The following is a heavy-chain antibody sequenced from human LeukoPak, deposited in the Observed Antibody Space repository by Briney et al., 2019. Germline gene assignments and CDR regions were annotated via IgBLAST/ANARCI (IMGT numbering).Heavy chain of an antibody. Sequence: SETLSLTCAVYGGSFSGYYWSWIRQPPGKGLEWIGEINHSGSTNYNPSLKSRVTISVDTSKNQFSLKLSSVTAADTAVYYCARGYCSGGSCYFRTYYFDYWGQGTLVTVSS. CDR3: ARGYCSGGSCYFRTYYFDY. J-gene: IGHJ4*02. D-gene: IGHD2-15*01. CDR2: INHSGST. CDR1: GGSFSGYY. V-gene: IGHV4-34*01.